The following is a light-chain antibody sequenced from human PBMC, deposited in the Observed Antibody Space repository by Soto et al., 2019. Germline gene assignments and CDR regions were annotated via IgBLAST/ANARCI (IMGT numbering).Light chain of an antibody. CDR3: SSCTTRNTEV. J-gene: IGLJ1*01. Sequence: QSALTQPASVSGSPGQSISISCIGTSSDVGAFNYVSWYQHHPGKAPQLIVYDVTSRPSGVSNRFSASKSGNTASLTISGLQAEDEADYYCSSCTTRNTEVFGTGTKVTVL. CDR2: DVT. CDR1: SSDVGAFNY. V-gene: IGLV2-14*03.